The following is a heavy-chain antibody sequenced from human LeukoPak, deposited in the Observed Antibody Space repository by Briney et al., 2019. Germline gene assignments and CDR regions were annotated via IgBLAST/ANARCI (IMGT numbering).Heavy chain of an antibody. V-gene: IGHV3-66*01. Sequence: PGGSLRLSCAASGFTVSSNYMSWVRQAPGKGLEWVSVIYSGGSTYYADSVKGRFTISRDNSKNTLYLQMNSLRAEDTAVYYCAKAGKTYSSSWYNYWGQGTLVTVSS. CDR2: IYSGGST. D-gene: IGHD6-13*01. J-gene: IGHJ4*02. CDR1: GFTVSSNY. CDR3: AKAGKTYSSSWYNY.